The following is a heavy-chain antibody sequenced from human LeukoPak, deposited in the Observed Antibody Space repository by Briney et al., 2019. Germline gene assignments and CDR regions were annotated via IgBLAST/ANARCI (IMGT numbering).Heavy chain of an antibody. V-gene: IGHV3-33*01. CDR2: IWYDGSNK. CDR3: AREYGPLYYYYGMDV. Sequence: GRSLRLSCAASGFTFSSYGMHWVRQAPGKGLKWVAVIWYDGSNKYYADSVKGRFTISRDNSKNSLYLQMNSLRAEDTAVYYCAREYGPLYYYYGMDVWGQGTTVTVSS. D-gene: IGHD4-17*01. CDR1: GFTFSSYG. J-gene: IGHJ6*02.